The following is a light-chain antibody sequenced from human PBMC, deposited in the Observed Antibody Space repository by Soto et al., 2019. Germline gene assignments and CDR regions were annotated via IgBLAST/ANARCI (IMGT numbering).Light chain of an antibody. CDR3: SSYAGSILS. J-gene: IGLJ2*01. Sequence: QSALTQPPSASGSPGQSVTISCTGTSSDIGGYKYVSWYQQHPGKTPKLMLYEVNKRPSGVPDRFSGSKSGNTASLTVSGLQAEDEADYYCSSYAGSILSFGGGTKLTVL. CDR1: SSDIGGYKY. V-gene: IGLV2-8*01. CDR2: EVN.